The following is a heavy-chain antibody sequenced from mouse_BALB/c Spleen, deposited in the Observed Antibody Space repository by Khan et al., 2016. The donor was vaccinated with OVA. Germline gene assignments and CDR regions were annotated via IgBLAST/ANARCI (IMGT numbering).Heavy chain of an antibody. CDR3: ARSNYDGNTLYAMDY. CDR1: GYTFTSHW. Sequence: DLVKPGASVRLSCKASGYTFTSHWINWIKQRPGQGLEWIGHIAPGSSSSYYNQMFKGKATLTVDTSSTTAYIQLSSLSSEDSAVYFCARSNYDGNTLYAMDYWGQGTSVTVSS. J-gene: IGHJ4*01. CDR2: IAPGSSSS. D-gene: IGHD2-3*01. V-gene: IGHV1S41*01.